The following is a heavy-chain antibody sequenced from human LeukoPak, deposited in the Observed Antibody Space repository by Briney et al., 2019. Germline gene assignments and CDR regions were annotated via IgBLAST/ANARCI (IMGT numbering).Heavy chain of an antibody. Sequence: QPGGSLRLSCAASGFTFSSYGMHWVRQAPGKGLEWVAVIWYDGSNKYYADSVKGRFTISRDNSKNTLYLQMNSLRAEDTAVYYCARDHIAHSSGWYILNYYYYYGMDVWGQGTTVTVSS. CDR3: ARDHIAHSSGWYILNYYYYYGMDV. CDR2: IWYDGSNK. D-gene: IGHD6-13*01. CDR1: GFTFSSYG. V-gene: IGHV3-33*01. J-gene: IGHJ6*02.